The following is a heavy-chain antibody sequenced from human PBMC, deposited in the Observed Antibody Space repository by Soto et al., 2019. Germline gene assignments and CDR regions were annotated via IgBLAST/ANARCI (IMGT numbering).Heavy chain of an antibody. J-gene: IGHJ6*02. CDR2: IIPIFGTA. Sequence: SVKVSCKASGGTFSSYAISWVRQAPGQGLEWMGGIIPIFGTANYAQKFQGRVTITADKSASTAYMELSSLRSEDTAVYYCAVVVVPAAPPLYYYGMDVWGQGTTVTVSS. D-gene: IGHD2-2*01. CDR3: AVVVVPAAPPLYYYGMDV. V-gene: IGHV1-69*06. CDR1: GGTFSSYA.